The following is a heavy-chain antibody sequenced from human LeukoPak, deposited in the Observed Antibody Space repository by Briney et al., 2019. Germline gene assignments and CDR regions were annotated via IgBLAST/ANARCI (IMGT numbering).Heavy chain of an antibody. Sequence: SETLSLTCAVYRGSFSDFYCSWIRQSPGKGLEWIGEINHSGGTNYNPSLKSRVTISVDKSKNQFSLKLSSVTAADTAVYYCARGRGAAAGTNYYYYMDVWGKGTTVTVSS. CDR1: RGSFSDFY. CDR2: INHSGGT. J-gene: IGHJ6*03. D-gene: IGHD6-13*01. CDR3: ARGRGAAAGTNYYYYMDV. V-gene: IGHV4-34*01.